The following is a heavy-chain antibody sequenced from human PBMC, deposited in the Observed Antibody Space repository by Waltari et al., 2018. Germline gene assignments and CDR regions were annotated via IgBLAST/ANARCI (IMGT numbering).Heavy chain of an antibody. CDR3: AHIFSSSAAYFDY. D-gene: IGHD3-22*01. J-gene: IGHJ4*02. CDR1: GFSLRTNGEG. CDR2: IYWTDGK. Sequence: QITLKESGPTLVKPTQTLTLTCSFSGFSLRTNGEGVGWIRQPPGKALEWLGLIYWTDGKAYNPTLESRLNFTKDTSKNQVVLKMTNMDAVDTATYYCAHIFSSSAAYFDYWGQGTLVTVS. V-gene: IGHV2-5*01.